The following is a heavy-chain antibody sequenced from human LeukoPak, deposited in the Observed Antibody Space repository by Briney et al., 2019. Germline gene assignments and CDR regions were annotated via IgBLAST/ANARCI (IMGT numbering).Heavy chain of an antibody. J-gene: IGHJ4*02. CDR1: GDTLTELS. Sequence: ASVKVSCKVSGDTLTELSMHWVRQAPGKGLDWMGGFDPEDGKTMYAQKFQGRVTMTEDTSTDTAYMDLSGLRPEDTAVYYCAADVTTPYSSTWYARNWGQGTLVTVSS. CDR2: FDPEDGKT. D-gene: IGHD6-13*01. CDR3: AADVTTPYSSTWYARN. V-gene: IGHV1-24*01.